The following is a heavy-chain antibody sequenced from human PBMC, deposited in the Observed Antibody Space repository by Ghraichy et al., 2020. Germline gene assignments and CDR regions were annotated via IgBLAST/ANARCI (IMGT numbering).Heavy chain of an antibody. CDR3: ARGNYYDSSGSGVEMGYYYYYGMDV. CDR2: IIPILGIA. J-gene: IGHJ6*02. V-gene: IGHV1-69*02. Sequence: SVKVSCKASGGTFSSYTISWVRQAPGQGLEWMGRIIPILGIANYAQKFQGRVTITADKSTSTAYMELSSLRSEDTAVYYCARGNYYDSSGSGVEMGYYYYYGMDVWGQGTTVTVSS. D-gene: IGHD3-22*01. CDR1: GGTFSSYT.